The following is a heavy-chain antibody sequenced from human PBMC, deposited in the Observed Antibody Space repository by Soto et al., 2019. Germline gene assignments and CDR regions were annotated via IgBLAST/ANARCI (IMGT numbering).Heavy chain of an antibody. CDR2: ISAYNGNT. Sequence: ASVKVSCKASGYTFTSYGISWVRQAPGQGLEWMGWISAYNGNTNYAQKLQGRVTMTTDTSTSTAYMELRSLRSDDTAVYYCASCSSGWCDGYFRHWGQGTLVTVSS. CDR3: ASCSSGWCDGYFRH. D-gene: IGHD6-19*01. CDR1: GYTFTSYG. J-gene: IGHJ1*01. V-gene: IGHV1-18*01.